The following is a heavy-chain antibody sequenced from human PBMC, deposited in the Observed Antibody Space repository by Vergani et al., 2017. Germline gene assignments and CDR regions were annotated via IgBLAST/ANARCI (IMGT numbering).Heavy chain of an antibody. CDR3: ARGISAAAGTPFDY. CDR2: IYYSGST. D-gene: IGHD6-13*01. Sequence: QVQLQQWGAGLLKPSETLSLTCAVYGGSFSGYYWSWIRQPPGKGLEWIGSIYYSGSTYSNPSLKSRVTISVDTSKNQFSLKLSSVTAADTAVYYCARGISAAAGTPFDYWAQGTLVTVSS. J-gene: IGHJ4*02. V-gene: IGHV4-34*01. CDR1: GGSFSGYY.